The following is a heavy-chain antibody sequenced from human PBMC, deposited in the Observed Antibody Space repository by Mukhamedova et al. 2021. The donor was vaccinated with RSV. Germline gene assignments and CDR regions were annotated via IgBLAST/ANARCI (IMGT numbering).Heavy chain of an antibody. D-gene: IGHD3-3*01. CDR2: GST. V-gene: IGHV4-59*01. CDR3: ARDPGWSASIPYYGMDV. Sequence: GSTNYNPSLKSRVTISVDTSKNQFSLKLSSVTAADTAVYYCARDPGWSASIPYYGMDVWGQGTTVTVPS. J-gene: IGHJ6*02.